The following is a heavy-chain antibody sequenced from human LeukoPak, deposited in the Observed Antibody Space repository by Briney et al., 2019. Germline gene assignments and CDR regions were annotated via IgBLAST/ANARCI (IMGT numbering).Heavy chain of an antibody. J-gene: IGHJ3*02. V-gene: IGHV5-51*01. D-gene: IGHD2-2*01. Sequence: GESLKISCKGSGYSFTTHWIGWVRQMPGKGLEWMGIIYPDDSNTRYSPSFQGQVTISADKSISTAYLQWSSLKASDTALYYCASAIVEVPAADHAFDIWGQGTMVIVSS. CDR3: ASAIVEVPAADHAFDI. CDR2: IYPDDSNT. CDR1: GYSFTTHW.